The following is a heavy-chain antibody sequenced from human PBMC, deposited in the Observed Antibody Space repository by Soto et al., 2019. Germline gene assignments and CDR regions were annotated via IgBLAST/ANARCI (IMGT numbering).Heavy chain of an antibody. CDR2: MNAKSGDT. D-gene: IGHD3-16*01. V-gene: IGHV1-8*02. CDR1: GYTFSDFD. J-gene: IGHJ6*02. Sequence: GASVKVSCKASGYTFSDFDTNWLRQAAGQGPEWMGWMNAKSGDTFSAQRFQGKFTMTWDTSLSTAYMEVGSLTSDDAAIYYCARGNPFNYAGFDVWGQGTTVTVSS. CDR3: ARGNPFNYAGFDV.